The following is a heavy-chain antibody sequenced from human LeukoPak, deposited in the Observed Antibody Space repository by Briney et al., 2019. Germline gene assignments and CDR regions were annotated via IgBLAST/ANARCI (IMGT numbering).Heavy chain of an antibody. D-gene: IGHD3-22*01. V-gene: IGHV4-30-2*01. CDR1: GGSISSGGYS. CDR3: ARAQEGYYYDSSGRRGAFDI. Sequence: SQTLSLTCAVSGGSISSGGYSWSWIRQPPGKGLEWIGYIYHSGSTYYNPSLKSRVTISVDRSKNQFSLKLSSVTPADTAVYYCARAQEGYYYDSSGRRGAFDIWGQGTMVTVSS. CDR2: IYHSGST. J-gene: IGHJ3*02.